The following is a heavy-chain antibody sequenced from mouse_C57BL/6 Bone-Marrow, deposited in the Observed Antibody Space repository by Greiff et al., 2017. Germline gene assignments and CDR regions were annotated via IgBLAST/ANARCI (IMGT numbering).Heavy chain of an antibody. Sequence: EVQRVESGGGLVKPGGSLKLSCAASGFTFSSYAMPWVRQTPEKRLEWVATISDGGSYTYYPDNVKGRFTISRDNAKNNLYLQMNHLKSEDTAMYYCARDGDGYCVPFDYWGQGTTLTVSS. J-gene: IGHJ2*01. CDR1: GFTFSSYA. V-gene: IGHV5-4*01. CDR2: ISDGGSYT. D-gene: IGHD2-3*01. CDR3: ARDGDGYCVPFDY.